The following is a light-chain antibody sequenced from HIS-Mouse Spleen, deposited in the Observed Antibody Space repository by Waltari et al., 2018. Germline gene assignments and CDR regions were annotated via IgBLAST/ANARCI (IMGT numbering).Light chain of an antibody. CDR2: DDS. Sequence: SYVLTQPPSVSVAPGKTARSTCGGNNIGSKRVHGYQQKPGQAPVMVVYDDSDRASGIPKRFSGSNAGNTATLTISRVEAGDEADYYCQVWDSSSDHVVFGGGTKLTVL. CDR1: NIGSKR. V-gene: IGLV3-21*03. J-gene: IGLJ2*01. CDR3: QVWDSSSDHVV.